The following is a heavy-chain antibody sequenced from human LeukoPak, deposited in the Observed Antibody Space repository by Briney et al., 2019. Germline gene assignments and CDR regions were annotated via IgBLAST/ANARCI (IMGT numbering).Heavy chain of an antibody. CDR3: ARGVVVAGSAFDI. V-gene: IGHV4-34*01. D-gene: IGHD6-19*01. J-gene: IGHJ3*02. CDR2: INHGGST. Sequence: SETLSLTCAVYGGSFSGYYWSWIRQPPGKGLEWIGEINHGGSTNYNPSLKSRVTISVDMSKNPFSLKLSSVTAADTAVYYCARGVVVAGSAFDIWGQGTMVTVSS. CDR1: GGSFSGYY.